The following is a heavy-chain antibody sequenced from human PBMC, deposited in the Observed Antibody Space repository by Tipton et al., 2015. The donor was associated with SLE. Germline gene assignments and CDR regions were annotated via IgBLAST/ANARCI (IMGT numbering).Heavy chain of an antibody. V-gene: IGHV4-59*11. CDR1: GGSISSHY. Sequence: TLSLTCTVSGGSISSHYWSRIRQPPGKRLEWIGHVHSSGSTFYNPSLKSRVSISMDTSKNQVSLRMTSVTAADTAVYYCATSGYDFLSGFDPWGQGTPVTVSS. CDR2: VHSSGST. D-gene: IGHD3-3*01. J-gene: IGHJ5*02. CDR3: ATSGYDFLSGFDP.